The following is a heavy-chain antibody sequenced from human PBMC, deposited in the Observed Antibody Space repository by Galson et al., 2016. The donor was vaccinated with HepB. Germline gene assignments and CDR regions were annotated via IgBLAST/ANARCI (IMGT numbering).Heavy chain of an antibody. CDR2: INGGNDNT. V-gene: IGHV1-3*01. CDR3: ARSHYDIWRVLPDAFDN. CDR1: GYTLRDYA. D-gene: IGHD3-3*01. Sequence: SVKVSCKAFGYTLRDYAMHWVRQAPGQRLEWMGWINGGNDNTKYSQKFQGRVTITRDTSARTAYLELSSLRSEDTAMYFCARSHYDIWRVLPDAFDNWGQGTTVTVSA. J-gene: IGHJ3*02.